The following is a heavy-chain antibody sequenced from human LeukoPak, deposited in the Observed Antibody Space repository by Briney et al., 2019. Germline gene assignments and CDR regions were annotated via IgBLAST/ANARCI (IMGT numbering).Heavy chain of an antibody. CDR3: ARVKYFDCSSTSCYFFDY. D-gene: IGHD2-2*01. Sequence: EASVKVSCKASGYTFTGYYMHWVRQAPGQGLEWMGWINPNSGGTNYAQKFQGRVTMTRDTSISTAYMELSRLRSDDTAVYYCARVKYFDCSSTSCYFFDYWGQGTLVTVSS. CDR1: GYTFTGYY. CDR2: INPNSGGT. J-gene: IGHJ4*02. V-gene: IGHV1-2*02.